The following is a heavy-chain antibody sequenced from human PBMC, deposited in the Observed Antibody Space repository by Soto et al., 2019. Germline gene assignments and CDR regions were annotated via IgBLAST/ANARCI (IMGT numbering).Heavy chain of an antibody. CDR2: ISGSGGST. J-gene: IGHJ4*02. CDR3: ATYYDFWSGYYELDY. Sequence: GGSLRLSCAASGFTFSSYAMSWVRQAPGKGLEWVSAISGSGGSTYYADSVKGRFTISRDNSKNTLYLQMNSLRAEDTAVYYCATYYDFWSGYYELDYWGQGTLVTVSS. D-gene: IGHD3-3*01. CDR1: GFTFSSYA. V-gene: IGHV3-23*01.